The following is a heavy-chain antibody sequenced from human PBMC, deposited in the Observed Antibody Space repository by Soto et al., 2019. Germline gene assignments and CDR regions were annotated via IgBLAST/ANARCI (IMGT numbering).Heavy chain of an antibody. V-gene: IGHV3-53*01. CDR2: IYSGGYT. Sequence: EVQLVESGGGLIQPGGSLRLSCAVSGFTVSNNYMSWVRQAPGKGLEGVSVIYSGGYTAYGDSVKGRFTISRDNSKNTIYLKKKRRGAEAPGVYYGATPGGGGGYWGQGTLVTVSS. CDR1: GFTVSNNY. J-gene: IGHJ4*02. CDR3: ATPGGGGGY. D-gene: IGHD3-16*01.